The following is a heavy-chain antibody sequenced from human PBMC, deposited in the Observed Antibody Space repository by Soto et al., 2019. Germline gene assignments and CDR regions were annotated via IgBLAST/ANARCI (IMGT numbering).Heavy chain of an antibody. CDR2: ISYDGSNK. V-gene: IGHV3-30*18. CDR3: AKDCTVVVVAALEGMDG. D-gene: IGHD2-15*01. J-gene: IGHJ6*02. CDR1: GFTFSSYG. Sequence: GGSLRLSCAASGFTFSSYGMHWVRQAPGKGLEWVAVISYDGSNKYYADSVKGRFTISRDNSKNTLYLQMNSLRAEDTAVYYCAKDCTVVVVAALEGMDGWGQGTTVTVSS.